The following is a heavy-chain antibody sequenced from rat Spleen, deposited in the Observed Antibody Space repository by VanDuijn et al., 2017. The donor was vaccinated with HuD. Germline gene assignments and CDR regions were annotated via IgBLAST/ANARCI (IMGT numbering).Heavy chain of an antibody. CDR3: TTGYYGYKGWFAF. V-gene: IGHV5-20*01. J-gene: IGHJ3*01. D-gene: IGHD1-9*01. Sequence: EVQLAESGGGLVQPGGSLKLSCAASGFTFSDSYMAWVRQAPKKGLEWVASISYDGTATYYPDSVKGRFTISRDNAKSTLFLQMDSLRSEDTATYYSTTGYYGYKGWFAFWGQGTLVTVSS. CDR1: GFTFSDSY. CDR2: ISYDGTAT.